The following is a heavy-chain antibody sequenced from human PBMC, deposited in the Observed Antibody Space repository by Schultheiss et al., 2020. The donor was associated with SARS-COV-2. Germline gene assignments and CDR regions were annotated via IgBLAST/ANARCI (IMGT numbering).Heavy chain of an antibody. Sequence: SVKVSCKASGVTFNSYAITWVRQAPGQGLEWMGGIIPIFGTANYAQKFQGRVTMTRDTSTSTVYMELSSLRSEDTAVYYCARGPFNSYCNNGGCRSGYHYYGLDVWGQGTTVTVSS. V-gene: IGHV1-69*05. CDR3: ARGPFNSYCNNGGCRSGYHYYGLDV. D-gene: IGHD2-8*01. J-gene: IGHJ6*02. CDR1: GVTFNSYA. CDR2: IIPIFGTA.